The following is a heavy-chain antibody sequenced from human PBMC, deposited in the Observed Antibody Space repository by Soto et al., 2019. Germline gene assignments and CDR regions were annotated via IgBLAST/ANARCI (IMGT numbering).Heavy chain of an antibody. J-gene: IGHJ4*02. CDR1: GFTLSSYW. V-gene: IGHV3-74*01. CDR2: INGDGSTT. CDR3: ARGRSGGYSFDY. D-gene: IGHD3-10*01. Sequence: EVQLVESGGGIVQPGGSVRLSCAASGFTLSSYWIHWVRQAPGKGLVWVSRINGDGSTTNYADSLRGRFTISRDNAKNTVFLQMNSLRAEDTAVYYCARGRSGGYSFDYWGQGTLVTVSS.